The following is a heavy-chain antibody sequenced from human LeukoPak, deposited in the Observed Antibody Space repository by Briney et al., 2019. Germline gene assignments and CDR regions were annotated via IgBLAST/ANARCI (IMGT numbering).Heavy chain of an antibody. J-gene: IGHJ4*02. V-gene: IGHV4-59*01. CDR1: GGSISIYY. D-gene: IGHD3-3*01. CDR3: ASQVQPYDFWSGYYAFDY. Sequence: PSETLSLTCTVSGGSISIYYWSWIRQPPGKGLEWIGYIYYSGSTNYNPSLKSRVTISVDTSKNRFSLKLSSVTAADTAVYYCASQVQPYDFWSGYYAFDYWGQGTLVTVSS. CDR2: IYYSGST.